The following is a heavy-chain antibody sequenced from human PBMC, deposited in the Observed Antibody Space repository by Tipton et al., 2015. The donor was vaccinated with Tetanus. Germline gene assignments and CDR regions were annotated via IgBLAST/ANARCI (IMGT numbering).Heavy chain of an antibody. CDR2: ISSSSSYI. J-gene: IGHJ6*02. Sequence: SLRLSCAASGFTFSSYSMDWVRQAPGKGLEWVSSISSSSSYIYYADSVKGRFTISRDNAKNSLYLQMNSLRAEDTAVYYCARDKKSYYGSGSYTDYYYGMDVWGQGTTVTVSS. CDR3: ARDKKSYYGSGSYTDYYYGMDV. D-gene: IGHD3-10*01. V-gene: IGHV3-21*01. CDR1: GFTFSSYS.